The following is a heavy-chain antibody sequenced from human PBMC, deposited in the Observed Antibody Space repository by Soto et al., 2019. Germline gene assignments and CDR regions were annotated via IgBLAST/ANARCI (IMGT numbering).Heavy chain of an antibody. J-gene: IGHJ6*02. D-gene: IGHD3-10*01. CDR3: ATLYYYGSGSYWGYYYYYGMDV. CDR2: IYYSGST. Sequence: QLQLQESGPGLVKPSETLSLTCTVSGGSISSSSYYWGWIRQPPGKGLEWIGSIYYSGSTYYNPSLKSRVTISVDTSKNKFSLKLSSVTAAYTAVYYCATLYYYGSGSYWGYYYYYGMDVWGQGTTVTVSS. V-gene: IGHV4-39*01. CDR1: GGSISSSSYY.